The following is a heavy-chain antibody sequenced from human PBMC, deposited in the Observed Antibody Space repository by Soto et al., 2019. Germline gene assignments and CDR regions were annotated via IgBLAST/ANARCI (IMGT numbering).Heavy chain of an antibody. CDR2: MNPNSGNT. D-gene: IGHD6-6*01. CDR1: GYPFTSYD. Sequence: GSVQVFFKASGYPFTSYDIKFVRQATGQGLEWMGWMNPNSGNTGYAQKFQGRVTMTRNTSISTAYMELSSLRSEDTAVHYCARSSSGGYYFDYWGQGTMVTVSS. CDR3: ARSSSGGYYFDY. J-gene: IGHJ4*02. V-gene: IGHV1-8*01.